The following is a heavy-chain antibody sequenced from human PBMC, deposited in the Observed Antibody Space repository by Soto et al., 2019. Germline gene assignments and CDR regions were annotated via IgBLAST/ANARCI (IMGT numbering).Heavy chain of an antibody. Sequence: QITLKESGPTLVKPTQTLTLTCTFSGFSLSTNGVGVGWIRQPPGQALVWLALIFWNEDKRYSPSLKTRLTITKDTSKNQVVLTMTNMDPVDTATYYCAHTLSSSDYVSWYFNLWGRGTLVTVSS. V-gene: IGHV2-5*01. CDR2: IFWNEDK. CDR3: AHTLSSSDYVSWYFNL. CDR1: GFSLSTNGVG. J-gene: IGHJ2*01. D-gene: IGHD3-16*01.